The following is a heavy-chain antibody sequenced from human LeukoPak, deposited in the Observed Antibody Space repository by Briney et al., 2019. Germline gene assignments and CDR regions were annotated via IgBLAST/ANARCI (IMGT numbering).Heavy chain of an antibody. Sequence: ASVKVSCKASGGTFSSYAISWVRQAPGQGLEWMGGIIPIFGTANYAQKFQGRVTITTDESTSTAYMELSSLRSEDTAVYYCARNGGSWYKDWFDPWGQGTLVTVSS. CDR3: ARNGGSWYKDWFDP. J-gene: IGHJ5*02. CDR1: GGTFSSYA. D-gene: IGHD6-13*01. V-gene: IGHV1-69*05. CDR2: IIPIFGTA.